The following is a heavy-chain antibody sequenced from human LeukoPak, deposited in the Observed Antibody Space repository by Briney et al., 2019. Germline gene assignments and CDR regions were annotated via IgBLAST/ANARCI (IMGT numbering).Heavy chain of an antibody. CDR1: GGTFSSYA. CDR2: IIPIFGTA. CDR3: ASSSVLRYFDWLFSFDY. V-gene: IGHV1-69*06. Sequence: GASVKVSCKASGGTFSSYAISWVRQAPGQGLEWMGGIIPIFGTAKYAQKFQGRVTITADKSTSTAYMELSSLRSEDTAVYYCASSSVLRYFDWLFSFDYWGQGTLVTVSS. D-gene: IGHD3-9*01. J-gene: IGHJ4*02.